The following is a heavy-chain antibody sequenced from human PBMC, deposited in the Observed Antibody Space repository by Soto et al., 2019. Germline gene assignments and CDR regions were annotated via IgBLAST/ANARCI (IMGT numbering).Heavy chain of an antibody. V-gene: IGHV4-30-2*01. J-gene: IGHJ5*02. CDR1: GGSISSGGYC. CDR2: IYHSGST. D-gene: IGHD2-15*01. CDR3: ARVRYCSGGSCNGSWFDP. Sequence: SETLPHTCAVSGGSISSGGYCWSWIRKPPGKGLEWIGYIYHSGSTYYNPSLKSRVTISVDRSKNQFSLKLSSVTAADTAVYYCARVRYCSGGSCNGSWFDPWGQGTLVTSPQ.